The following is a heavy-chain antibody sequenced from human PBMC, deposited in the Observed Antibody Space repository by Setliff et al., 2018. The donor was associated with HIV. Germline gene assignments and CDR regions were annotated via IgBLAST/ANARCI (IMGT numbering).Heavy chain of an antibody. CDR1: GYTFTGYY. CDR2: INPNSGGT. Sequence: WASVKVSCKASGYTFTGYYMQWVRQAPGQGLEWMGWINPNSGGTNYAQKFQDRVIMTRDTSISTAYMELSSLRSDDTAVYYCASAGLSSTPYYYYYYMDVWGKGTTVTVSS. J-gene: IGHJ6*03. CDR3: ASAGLSSTPYYYYYYMDV. V-gene: IGHV1-2*02. D-gene: IGHD1-1*01.